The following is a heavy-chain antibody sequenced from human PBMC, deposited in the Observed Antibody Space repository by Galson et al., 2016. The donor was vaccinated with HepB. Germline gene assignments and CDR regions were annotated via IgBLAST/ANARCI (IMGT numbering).Heavy chain of an antibody. J-gene: IGHJ5*02. V-gene: IGHV3-73*01. Sequence: SLRLSCAASGFTFSGSAMHWVRQASGKGLEWVGRIRSKANSYATAYAASVKGRITISRDDSKNTAYLQMNSLKTEDTAVSYCTRHISRTDTAMVYGFDPWGQGTLVTVSS. CDR3: TRHISRTDTAMVYGFDP. D-gene: IGHD5-18*01. CDR1: GFTFSGSA. CDR2: IRSKANSYAT.